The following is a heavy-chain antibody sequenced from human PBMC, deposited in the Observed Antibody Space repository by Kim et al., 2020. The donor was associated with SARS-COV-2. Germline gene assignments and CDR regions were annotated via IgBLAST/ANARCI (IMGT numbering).Heavy chain of an antibody. Sequence: GGSLRLSCAASGFTFSSYWMHWVRQAPEKGLVWVSRINSDGSTTSYADSVKGRFTVSRDNAKNTLYLQMNSLRAEDTAVYYCAREKSLRGYSYGYVVWFDPWGQGTLVTVSS. J-gene: IGHJ5*02. D-gene: IGHD5-18*01. CDR3: AREKSLRGYSYGYVVWFDP. CDR1: GFTFSSYW. CDR2: INSDGSTT. V-gene: IGHV3-74*01.